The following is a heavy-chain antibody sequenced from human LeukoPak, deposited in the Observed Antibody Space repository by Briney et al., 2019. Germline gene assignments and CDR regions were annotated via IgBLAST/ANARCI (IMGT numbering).Heavy chain of an antibody. CDR2: ISSSSTDS. CDR3: ARKDTVATNIDY. CDR1: GFTFSDYY. V-gene: IGHV3-11*03. J-gene: IGHJ4*02. D-gene: IGHD5-12*01. Sequence: RGGSLRLSCAASGFTFSDYYMSWIRQAPGKGLEWVSYISSSSTDSTYADSVKGRFTISRDNAKNSLYLQMNSLRAEDTAVYYCARKDTVATNIDYWGQGTLVTVSS.